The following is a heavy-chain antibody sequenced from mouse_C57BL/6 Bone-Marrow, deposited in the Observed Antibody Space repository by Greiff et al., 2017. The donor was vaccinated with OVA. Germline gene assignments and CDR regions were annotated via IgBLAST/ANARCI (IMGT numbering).Heavy chain of an antibody. D-gene: IGHD2-4*01. Sequence: EVKVVESVAELVRPGASVKLSCTASGFNIKNTYMHWVKQRPEQGLEWIGRIDPANGNTKYAPKFQGKATITADTSSNTAYLQLSSLTSEDTAIYYCAREGKAYDYDGWFAYWGQGTLVTVSA. J-gene: IGHJ3*01. V-gene: IGHV14-3*01. CDR2: IDPANGNT. CDR3: AREGKAYDYDGWFAY. CDR1: GFNIKNTY.